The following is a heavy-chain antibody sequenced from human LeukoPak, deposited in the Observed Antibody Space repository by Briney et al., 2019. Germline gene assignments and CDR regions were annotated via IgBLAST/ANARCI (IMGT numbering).Heavy chain of an antibody. J-gene: IGHJ3*02. CDR1: GGSISSGGYY. V-gene: IGHV4-31*03. D-gene: IGHD1-26*01. CDR3: ARDRGPYSGSYYVFDI. Sequence: SETLSLTCTVSGGSISSGGYYWSWIRQHPGKGLECIGYIYYSGSTYYNPSLKSRVTTSVDTSKNQFSLKLSSVTAADTAVYYCARDRGPYSGSYYVFDIWGQGTMVTVSS. CDR2: IYYSGST.